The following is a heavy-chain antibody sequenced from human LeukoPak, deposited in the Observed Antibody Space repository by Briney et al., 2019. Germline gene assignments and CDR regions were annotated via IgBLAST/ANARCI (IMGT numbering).Heavy chain of an antibody. D-gene: IGHD4-17*01. V-gene: IGHV4-61*02. CDR1: GGSISSGSYY. CDR2: IYTSGST. Sequence: PSETLSLTCTVSGGSISSGSYYWSWIRQPAGKGLEWIGRIYTSGSTNYNPSLKSRVTISVDTSKNQFSLKLSSVTAADTAVYYCARHHPTVTTPWRSGFDYWGQGTLVTVSS. J-gene: IGHJ4*02. CDR3: ARHHPTVTTPWRSGFDY.